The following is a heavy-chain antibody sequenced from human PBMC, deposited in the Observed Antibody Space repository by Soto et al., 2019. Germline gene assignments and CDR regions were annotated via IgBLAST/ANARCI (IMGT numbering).Heavy chain of an antibody. CDR1: GGTVSSYA. CDR3: ARSEGFTNGMDV. Sequence: GASVKVSCKASGGTVSSYAISWVRQAPGQGLEWMGGIIPIFGTANYAQKFQGRVTITADESTSTAYMELSRLRSDDTAVYYCARSEGFTNGMDVWGQGTTVTVSS. J-gene: IGHJ6*02. V-gene: IGHV1-69*13. D-gene: IGHD3-10*01. CDR2: IIPIFGTA.